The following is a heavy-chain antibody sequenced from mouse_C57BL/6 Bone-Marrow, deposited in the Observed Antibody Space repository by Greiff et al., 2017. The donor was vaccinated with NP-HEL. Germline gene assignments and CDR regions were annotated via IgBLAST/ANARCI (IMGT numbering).Heavy chain of an antibody. CDR1: GYSITSGYY. CDR2: ISYDGSN. V-gene: IGHV3-6*01. J-gene: IGHJ3*01. CDR3: ARGNTRVFAY. D-gene: IGHD5-2*01. Sequence: EVQLQQSGPGLVKPSQSLSLTCSVTGYSITSGYYWNWIRQFPGNKLEWMGYISYDGSNNYNPSLKNRISITRDTSKNQFFLKLKSVTTEDTATYDCARGNTRVFAYWGQGTLVTVSA.